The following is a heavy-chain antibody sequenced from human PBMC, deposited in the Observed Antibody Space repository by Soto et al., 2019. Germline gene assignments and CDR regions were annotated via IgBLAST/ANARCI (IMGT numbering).Heavy chain of an antibody. CDR2: VYSTGTT. CDR1: GGSVSSANFY. CDR3: ARAWGVKWELPDAFDS. Sequence: LSLTCTVSGGSVSSANFYWSWIRQPPGKGLEWIGFVYSTGTTNYNPSFKSRLTLSIDTSKNHFSLKLTSLTPADTALYYCARAWGVKWELPDAFDSWGQGSLVTVSS. D-gene: IGHD1-26*01. V-gene: IGHV4-61*03. J-gene: IGHJ4*02.